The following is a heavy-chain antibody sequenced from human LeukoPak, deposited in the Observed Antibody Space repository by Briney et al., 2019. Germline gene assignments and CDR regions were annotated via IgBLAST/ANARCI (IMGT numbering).Heavy chain of an antibody. D-gene: IGHD3-10*01. Sequence: SETLSLTCTVSGGSISSYYWSWIRQPPGKGLEWIGYIYYSGSTNYNPSLKSRVTISVDTSKNQFSLKLSSVTAADTAVYYCARSGLWFGEYAFDIWGQGTMVTVSS. CDR1: GGSISSYY. V-gene: IGHV4-59*01. J-gene: IGHJ3*02. CDR3: ARSGLWFGEYAFDI. CDR2: IYYSGST.